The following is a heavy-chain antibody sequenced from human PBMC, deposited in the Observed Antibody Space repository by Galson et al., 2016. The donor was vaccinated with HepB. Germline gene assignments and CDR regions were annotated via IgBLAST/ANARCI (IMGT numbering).Heavy chain of an antibody. V-gene: IGHV3-30-3*01. CDR2: ITYDGSNK. Sequence: SLRLSCAASGFTFSSYAMHWVRQAPGEGLEWVAVITYDGSNKFYADSVKGRFTISRDNSKNTMYLQMNSLRAEDTALYYCAKEGGYNACLDYWGQGTLVTVSS. J-gene: IGHJ4*02. D-gene: IGHD5-24*01. CDR3: AKEGGYNACLDY. CDR1: GFTFSSYA.